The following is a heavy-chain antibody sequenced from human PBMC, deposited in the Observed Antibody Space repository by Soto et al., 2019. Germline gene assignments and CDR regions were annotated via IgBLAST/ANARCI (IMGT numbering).Heavy chain of an antibody. V-gene: IGHV4-34*01. CDR3: ARGLGGSYSWYYYYGMDV. D-gene: IGHD1-26*01. CDR2: INHSGST. CDR1: GGSFSGYY. J-gene: IGHJ6*02. Sequence: SETLSLTXAVYGGSFSGYYWSWIRQPPGKGLEWIGEINHSGSTNYNPSLKSRVTISVDTSKNQFSLKLSSVTAADTAVYYCARGLGGSYSWYYYYGMDVWGQGTTVTVSS.